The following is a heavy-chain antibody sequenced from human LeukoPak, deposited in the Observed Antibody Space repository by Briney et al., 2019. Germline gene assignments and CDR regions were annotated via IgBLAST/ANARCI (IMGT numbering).Heavy chain of an antibody. Sequence: ASVKVSCKASGYTFTAYYIHWVRQAPGQGLEWMGGMDPVSGGTNYAETFQGRVTMTRDSSISTAYMQLSGLRSDDTADTAVYYCARGVGSSWFDPWGQGTLVTVSS. CDR3: ARGVGSSWFDP. D-gene: IGHD2-15*01. CDR2: MDPVSGGT. J-gene: IGHJ5*02. CDR1: GYTFTAYY. V-gene: IGHV1-2*02.